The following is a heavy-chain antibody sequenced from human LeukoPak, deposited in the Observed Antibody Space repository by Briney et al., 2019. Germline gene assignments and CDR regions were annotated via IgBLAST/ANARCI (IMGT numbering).Heavy chain of an antibody. Sequence: GGSLRLSCAASGFIFSDYYMSWIRQAPGKGLEWVSYISSSGSTIYYADSVKGRFIISRDNAKNSLYLQMNSLRAEDTAVYYCAREKYSSAANGWFDPWGQGTLVTVSS. J-gene: IGHJ5*02. CDR1: GFIFSDYY. D-gene: IGHD6-25*01. CDR2: ISSSGSTI. CDR3: AREKYSSAANGWFDP. V-gene: IGHV3-11*04.